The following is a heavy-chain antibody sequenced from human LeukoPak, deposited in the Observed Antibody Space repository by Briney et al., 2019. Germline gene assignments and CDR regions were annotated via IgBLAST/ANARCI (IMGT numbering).Heavy chain of an antibody. CDR3: ARDTGDGAFDI. CDR2: IYSGGTT. J-gene: IGHJ3*02. Sequence: GGSLRLSCAASGFTVSSNYMSWVRQAPGKGLEWVSVIYSGGTTYYADSVKGRFTISRDNSKKTLYLQMNSLRAEDTAVYYCARDTGDGAFDIWGQGTMVTVSS. D-gene: IGHD7-27*01. V-gene: IGHV3-66*01. CDR1: GFTVSSNY.